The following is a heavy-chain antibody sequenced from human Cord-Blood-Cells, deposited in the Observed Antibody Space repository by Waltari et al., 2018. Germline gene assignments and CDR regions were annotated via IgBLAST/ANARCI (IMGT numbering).Heavy chain of an antibody. D-gene: IGHD1-26*01. J-gene: IGHJ3*02. CDR3: AKDAPLIVGATQAFDI. V-gene: IGHV3-23*01. Sequence: EVQLLESGGGLVQRGGSLRFSCVASGFTFSSYAMTGVRQAPGKGLEWVSAISGSGGSTYYADSVKGRFTISRDNSKNTLYLQMNSLRAEDTAVYYCAKDAPLIVGATQAFDIWGQGTMVTVSS. CDR2: ISGSGGST. CDR1: GFTFSSYA.